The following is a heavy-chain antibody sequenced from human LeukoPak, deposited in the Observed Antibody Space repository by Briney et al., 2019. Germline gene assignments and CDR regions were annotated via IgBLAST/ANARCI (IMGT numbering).Heavy chain of an antibody. J-gene: IGHJ5*02. Sequence: ASVKVSCKASGGTFGSYAISWVRQAPGQGLEWMGGIIPIFGTANYAQKFQGRVTITADESTSTAYMELSSLRSEDTAVYYCVRGTLLVNWFDPWGQGTLVTVSS. V-gene: IGHV1-69*13. CDR1: GGTFGSYA. D-gene: IGHD3-10*01. CDR2: IIPIFGTA. CDR3: VRGTLLVNWFDP.